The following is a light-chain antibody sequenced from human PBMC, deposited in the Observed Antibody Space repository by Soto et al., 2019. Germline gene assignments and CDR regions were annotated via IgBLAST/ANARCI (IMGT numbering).Light chain of an antibody. CDR3: QQYGSSPYS. CDR2: GAS. J-gene: IGKJ2*01. Sequence: PGERATLSCRASQSVSSSYLAWYQQKPGQAPRLLIYGASSRATGIPDRFSGSGSGTDFTLTISRLEPEDFAVYYCQQYGSSPYSFGQGTKLEIK. CDR1: QSVSSSY. V-gene: IGKV3-20*01.